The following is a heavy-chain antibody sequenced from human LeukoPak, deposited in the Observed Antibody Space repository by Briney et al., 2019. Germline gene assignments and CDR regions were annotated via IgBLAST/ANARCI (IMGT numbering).Heavy chain of an antibody. D-gene: IGHD7-27*01. CDR2: IGNNGGGI. V-gene: IGHV3-23*01. J-gene: IGHJ4*02. CDR3: AIDPNWGTHS. Sequence: GGSLRLSCAASGFTFNSYAMYWVRHPPGKRLEWVSIIGNNGGGIHYADSVRGRFTISRDNSKNALYLQMNSLRVEDTAVYYCAIDPNWGTHSWGQGVLVTVSS. CDR1: GFTFNSYA.